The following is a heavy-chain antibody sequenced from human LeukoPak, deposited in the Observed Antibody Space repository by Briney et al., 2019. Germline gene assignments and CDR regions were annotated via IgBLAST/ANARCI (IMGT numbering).Heavy chain of an antibody. D-gene: IGHD2-2*02. CDR1: GGSISSGSYY. CDR3: AREVVVVPAAIMGDWFDP. J-gene: IGHJ5*02. CDR2: IYTSGST. V-gene: IGHV4-61*02. Sequence: PSQTLSLTCTVSGGSISSGSYYWSWIRQPAGKGLEWIGRIYTSGSTNYNPSLKSRVTISVDTSKNQFSLKLSSVTAADTAVYYCAREVVVVPAAIMGDWFDPWGQGTLVTVSS.